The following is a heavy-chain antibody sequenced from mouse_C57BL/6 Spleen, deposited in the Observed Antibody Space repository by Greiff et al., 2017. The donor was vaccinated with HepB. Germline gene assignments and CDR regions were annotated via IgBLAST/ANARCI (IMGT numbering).Heavy chain of an antibody. Sequence: VQLQQSGAELVKPGASVKLSCTASGFNIKDYYMHWVKQRTEQGLEWIGRIDPEDGETKYAPNFQGKATITADKSSNTAYLQLSSLTSEDTAVYYCARSSDYGSSEFAYWGQGTLVTVSA. CDR3: ARSSDYGSSEFAY. CDR2: IDPEDGET. J-gene: IGHJ3*01. D-gene: IGHD1-1*01. CDR1: GFNIKDYY. V-gene: IGHV14-2*01.